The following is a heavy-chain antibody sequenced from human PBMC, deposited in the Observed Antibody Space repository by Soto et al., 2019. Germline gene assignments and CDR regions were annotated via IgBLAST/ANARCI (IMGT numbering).Heavy chain of an antibody. V-gene: IGHV3-74*01. Sequence: RWVRKAPGKGLVWVSRINTDGSGTTYADSVKGRFTISRDNAKNMVYLQMNSLRAEDTVVYQAEDGIRGTVPVSAFLLNRSSDL. CDR2: INTDGSGT. J-gene: IGHJ2*01. CDR3: EDGIRGTVPVSAFLLNRSSDL. D-gene: IGHD1-1*01.